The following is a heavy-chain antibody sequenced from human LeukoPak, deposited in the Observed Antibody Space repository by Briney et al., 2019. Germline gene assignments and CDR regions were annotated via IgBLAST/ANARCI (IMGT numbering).Heavy chain of an antibody. J-gene: IGHJ4*02. V-gene: IGHV4-59*01. CDR3: ARSRDGYNFVDY. D-gene: IGHD5-24*01. Sequence: SETLSLTCTVSGGSISDYYWSWIRQPPGKGLEWIGYIYNSESTYYNPSLKSRVTISVDTSKSQSSLKLTSVTAADTAVYYCARSRDGYNFVDYWGQGTLVTVSS. CDR1: GGSISDYY. CDR2: IYNSEST.